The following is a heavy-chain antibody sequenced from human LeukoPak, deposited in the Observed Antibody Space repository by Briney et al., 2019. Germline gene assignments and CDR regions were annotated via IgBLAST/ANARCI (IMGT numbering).Heavy chain of an antibody. J-gene: IGHJ4*02. CDR2: LYYGGNT. CDR1: GYSISRSYY. V-gene: IGHV4-39*01. D-gene: IGHD2-15*01. Sequence: SETLSLTCAVSGYSISRSYYWAWIRQPPGKGLEWLGSLYYGGNTHYSPSLESRLTLSVDTTQNHFSLRLTSVTAADTAAYYCSRHVVGPGYSSVSNLDYWGQGTLVTVSP. CDR3: SRHVVGPGYSSVSNLDY.